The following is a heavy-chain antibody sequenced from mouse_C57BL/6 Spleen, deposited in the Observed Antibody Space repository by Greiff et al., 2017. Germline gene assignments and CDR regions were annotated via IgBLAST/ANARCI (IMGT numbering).Heavy chain of an antibody. V-gene: IGHV1-82*01. CDR2: IYPGDGDT. J-gene: IGHJ4*01. Sequence: VQLQQSGPELVKPGASVKISCKASGYAFSSSWMNWVKQRPGKGLEWIGRIYPGDGDTNYNGKFKGKATLTADKSSSTAYMQLSSLTSEDSAVYFCARSGDGYYAMDHWGQGTSVTVSS. CDR1: GYAFSSSW. CDR3: ARSGDGYYAMDH. D-gene: IGHD3-1*01.